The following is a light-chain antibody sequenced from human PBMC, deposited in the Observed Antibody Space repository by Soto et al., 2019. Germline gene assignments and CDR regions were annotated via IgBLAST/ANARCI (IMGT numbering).Light chain of an antibody. CDR1: QSVSSSY. V-gene: IGKV3-20*01. J-gene: IGKJ4*01. Sequence: EIVLTQSPGTLSLSPGERATLSCRASQSVSSSYLAWYQQKPGQAPRLLIYGASTMATGIPDRFGGSGSGTDFTLSISRLEPEDFAVYHCHHFDGSPTFGGGTKVEIK. CDR2: GAS. CDR3: HHFDGSPT.